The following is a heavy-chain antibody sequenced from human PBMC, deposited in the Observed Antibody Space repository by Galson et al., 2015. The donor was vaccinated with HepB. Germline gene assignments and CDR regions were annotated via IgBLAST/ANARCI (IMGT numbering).Heavy chain of an antibody. CDR1: GYNFDTYW. CDR3: ASLRGADPLGFDS. CDR2: IYPDDSDT. V-gene: IGHV5-51*01. D-gene: IGHD1-26*01. Sequence: QSGAEVKKHGESLKISCKGSGYNFDTYWIGWVRQMPGKGLEWMGIIYPDDSDTRYSPSFQGQVTISADKSINTAYLQWSSLKASDTAMYYCASLRGADPLGFDSWGQGTLVTVSS. J-gene: IGHJ4*02.